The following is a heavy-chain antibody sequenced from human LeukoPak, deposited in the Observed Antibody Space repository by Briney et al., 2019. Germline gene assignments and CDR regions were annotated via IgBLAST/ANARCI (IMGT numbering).Heavy chain of an antibody. V-gene: IGHV3-23*01. CDR1: GFTFSSYT. Sequence: GGSLRLSCAASGFTFSSYTMSWVPQAPGKGLEWVSAISGSGGSTYYADSVKGRFTISRDNSKNTLYLQMNSLRAEDTAVYYCAKDRTGLLWFGELLYYFDYWDQGTLVTVSS. CDR3: AKDRTGLLWFGELLYYFDY. CDR2: ISGSGGST. D-gene: IGHD3-10*01. J-gene: IGHJ4*02.